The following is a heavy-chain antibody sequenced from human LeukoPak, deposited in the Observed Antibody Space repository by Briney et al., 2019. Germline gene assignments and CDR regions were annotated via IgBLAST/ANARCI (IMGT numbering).Heavy chain of an antibody. CDR3: ARDHGDYSGGFDP. J-gene: IGHJ5*02. Sequence: ASVKVSCKASGYTFTGYYMHWVRQAPGQGLEWMGRINPNSGGTNYAQKFQGRVTMTRDTSISTAYMELSRLRSDDTAVYYCARDHGDYSGGFDPWGQGTLVTVSS. CDR1: GYTFTGYY. D-gene: IGHD4-17*01. V-gene: IGHV1-2*02. CDR2: INPNSGGT.